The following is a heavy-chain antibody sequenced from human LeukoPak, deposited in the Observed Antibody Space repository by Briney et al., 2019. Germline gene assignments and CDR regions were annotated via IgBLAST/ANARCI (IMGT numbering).Heavy chain of an antibody. Sequence: SETLSLTCSISGGSIGSYYWTWIRQPPGKGLEWIGYIYFSGTTNYKPSLKSRVTMSIATSKNQFSLRLTSVTAADTAVYYCARSSPGELRYFDWLPEGYAFDIWGQGTMVTVSS. V-gene: IGHV4-59*01. J-gene: IGHJ3*02. CDR2: IYFSGTT. D-gene: IGHD3-9*01. CDR3: ARSSPGELRYFDWLPEGYAFDI. CDR1: GGSIGSYY.